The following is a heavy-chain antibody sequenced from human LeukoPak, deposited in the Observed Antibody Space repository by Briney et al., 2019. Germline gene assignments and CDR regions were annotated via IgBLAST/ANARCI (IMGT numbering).Heavy chain of an antibody. Sequence: TLSLTCTGSGGSISSSSYYWGWIRQPPGKGLEWIGSIYYSGSTYYNPSLKSRVTISVDTSKNQFSLKLSSVTAADTAVYYCARFPAVAFPKIPHPIDYWGQGTLVTVSS. CDR1: GGSISSSSYY. D-gene: IGHD6-19*01. V-gene: IGHV4-39*01. CDR2: IYYSGST. CDR3: ARFPAVAFPKIPHPIDY. J-gene: IGHJ4*02.